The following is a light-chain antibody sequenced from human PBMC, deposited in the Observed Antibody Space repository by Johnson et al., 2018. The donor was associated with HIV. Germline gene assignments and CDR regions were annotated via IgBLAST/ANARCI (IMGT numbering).Light chain of an antibody. Sequence: VLTQPPSVSAAPGQKVTISCSGSSSNIGSNFVSWYQQVPGTAPKLLIYDNNKRPSGIPDRFSGSKSGTSATLGITGLQTGDEADYYCGTWNLSLHIYYVCGTGTKVTVL. V-gene: IGLV1-51*01. CDR2: DNN. CDR1: SSNIGSNF. CDR3: GTWNLSLHIYYV. J-gene: IGLJ1*01.